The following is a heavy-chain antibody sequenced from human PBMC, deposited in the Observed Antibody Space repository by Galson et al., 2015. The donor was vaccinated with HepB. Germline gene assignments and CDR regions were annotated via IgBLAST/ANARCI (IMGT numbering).Heavy chain of an antibody. Sequence: SLRLSCAASGFTFSSYSMNWVRQAPGKGLEWVSSITTSSTYIFYADSVKGRFTISRDNAKNSLYLQMNSLRSEDTAIYYCIAGGVSYFDHWGQGTLVTVSS. CDR2: ITTSSTYI. V-gene: IGHV3-21*01. D-gene: IGHD2-8*02. CDR3: IAGGVSYFDH. J-gene: IGHJ4*02. CDR1: GFTFSSYS.